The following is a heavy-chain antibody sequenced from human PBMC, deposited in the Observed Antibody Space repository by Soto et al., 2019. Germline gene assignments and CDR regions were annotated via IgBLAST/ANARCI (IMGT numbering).Heavy chain of an antibody. Sequence: SVKVSCKASGGTFSSYAISGVRQAPGQGLEWMGGIIHIFGTANYAQKFQGRVTITADESTSTAYMELSSLRSEDTVVYYCARDGRRDSIESGYYGMDVWGQGTTVTVSS. V-gene: IGHV1-69*13. D-gene: IGHD3-22*01. J-gene: IGHJ6*02. CDR2: IIHIFGTA. CDR1: GGTFSSYA. CDR3: ARDGRRDSIESGYYGMDV.